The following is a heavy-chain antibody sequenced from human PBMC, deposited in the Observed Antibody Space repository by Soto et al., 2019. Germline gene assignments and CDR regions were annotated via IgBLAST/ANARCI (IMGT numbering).Heavy chain of an antibody. D-gene: IGHD3-22*01. V-gene: IGHV3-30-3*01. CDR2: ISYDGSNK. CDR3: AREFLVVMDY. CDR1: GFTFSSYA. J-gene: IGHJ4*02. Sequence: GSLRLSCAASGFTFSSYAMHWVRQAPGKGLEWVAVISYDGSNKYYADSVKGRFTISRDNSKNTLYLQMNSLRAEDTAVYYCAREFLVVMDYWGQGTLVTVSS.